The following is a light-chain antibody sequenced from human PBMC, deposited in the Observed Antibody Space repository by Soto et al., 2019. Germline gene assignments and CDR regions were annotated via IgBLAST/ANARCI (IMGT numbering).Light chain of an antibody. CDR2: EVN. CDR1: SSDIGAYKY. J-gene: IGLJ3*02. CDR3: SSYTGSNTWM. Sequence: QSALTQPASVSGSPGQSITISCSGTSSDIGAYKYVSWYQQHPGKVPKLMIYEVNNRPSGVSDRFSGSKSGNTASLTISGLQAEDEADYYCSSYTGSNTWMFGGGTTLTVL. V-gene: IGLV2-14*01.